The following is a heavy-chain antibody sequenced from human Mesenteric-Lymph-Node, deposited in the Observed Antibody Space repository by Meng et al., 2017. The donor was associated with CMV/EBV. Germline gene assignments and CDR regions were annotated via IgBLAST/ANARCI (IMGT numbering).Heavy chain of an antibody. V-gene: IGHV5-10-1*01. Sequence: GYSLTSYWISWLRQIPGKGLEWMGRIDPSASHTNYSPSFQGHVTISADKSITTAYLQWSGLKASDTAMYYCARVYYFDTSGYPYFDYWGQGTLVTVSS. D-gene: IGHD3-22*01. J-gene: IGHJ4*02. CDR2: IDPSASHT. CDR1: GYSLTSYW. CDR3: ARVYYFDTSGYPYFDY.